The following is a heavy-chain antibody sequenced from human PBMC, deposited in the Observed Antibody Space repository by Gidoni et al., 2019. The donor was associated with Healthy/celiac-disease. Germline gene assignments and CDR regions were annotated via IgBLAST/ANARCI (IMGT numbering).Heavy chain of an antibody. CDR2: IWYDGSNK. CDR3: ARETDYYDSSGPSPGDY. V-gene: IGHV3-33*01. Sequence: QVQLVESGGGVVQPGRSLRLSCAASGFTFSSYGMHWVRQAPGKGLEWVAVIWYDGSNKYYADSVKGRFTISRDNSKNTLYLQMNSLRAEDTAVYYCARETDYYDSSGPSPGDYWGQGTLVTVSS. J-gene: IGHJ4*02. CDR1: GFTFSSYG. D-gene: IGHD3-22*01.